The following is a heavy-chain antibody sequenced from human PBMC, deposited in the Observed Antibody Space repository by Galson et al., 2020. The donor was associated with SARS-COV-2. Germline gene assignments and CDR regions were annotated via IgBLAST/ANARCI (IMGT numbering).Heavy chain of an antibody. CDR2: IYYTGST. D-gene: IGHD6-19*01. J-gene: IGHJ4*02. CDR1: GGSINNSPYY. CDR3: ARDHSGAVAAAGY. Sequence: SETLSLTCTVSGGSINNSPYYWGWIRQPPGKGLEWIGSIYYTGSTYYNPSLKSRVTISLDTSKNQFSLNLSSVTAADTAVYYCARDHSGAVAAAGYWGQGTLVTVSS. V-gene: IGHV4-39*07.